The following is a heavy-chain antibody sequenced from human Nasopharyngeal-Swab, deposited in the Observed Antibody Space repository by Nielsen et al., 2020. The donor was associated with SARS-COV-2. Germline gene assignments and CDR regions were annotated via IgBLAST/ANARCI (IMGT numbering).Heavy chain of an antibody. D-gene: IGHD3-3*01. V-gene: IGHV4-39*01. J-gene: IGHJ4*02. Sequence: RQAPGKGLEWIGSIYYAGSSSYSGRTYYNPSLENRVTISVDTSKNRFSLKVNSVTAADTAVYYCARHQDDFWSGYFVFDCWGQGALVTVSS. CDR3: ARHQDDFWSGYFVFDC. CDR2: IYYAGSSSYSGRT.